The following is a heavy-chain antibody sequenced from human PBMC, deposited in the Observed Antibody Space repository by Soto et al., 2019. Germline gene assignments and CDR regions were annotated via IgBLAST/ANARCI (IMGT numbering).Heavy chain of an antibody. CDR2: IYFSGST. V-gene: IGHV4-31*03. J-gene: IGHJ5*02. D-gene: IGHD3-3*01. CDR1: GGCIGSGCYY. Sequence: SETLSLTCTVSGGCIGSGCYYWSWIRQHPGKGLEWIGYIYFSGSTYYNPSLKSRVTISVDTSKNQFSLRLTSVTAADTAVYYCARVRDWFDPWGQGTLVTVSS. CDR3: ARVRDWFDP.